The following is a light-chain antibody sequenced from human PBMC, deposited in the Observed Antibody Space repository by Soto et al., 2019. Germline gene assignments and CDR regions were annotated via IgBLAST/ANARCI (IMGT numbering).Light chain of an antibody. Sequence: QSALTQPPSASGSPGQSVTISCIGTSSDVVGYNYVSWYQQHPGKAPKLMIYEVSKRPSGVPDRFSGSKSGNTASLTVSGLQAEDEADYYCSSYAASNNLGVFGGGTKLTVL. V-gene: IGLV2-8*01. CDR2: EVS. J-gene: IGLJ2*01. CDR1: SSDVVGYNY. CDR3: SSYAASNNLGV.